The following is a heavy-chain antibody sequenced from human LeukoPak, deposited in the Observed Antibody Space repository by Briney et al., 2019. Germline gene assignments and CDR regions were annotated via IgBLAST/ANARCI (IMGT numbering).Heavy chain of an antibody. V-gene: IGHV4-31*03. CDR1: GGSVSSGGYY. CDR2: IYYSGST. CDR3: ARETFYDSSIGY. D-gene: IGHD3-22*01. J-gene: IGHJ4*02. Sequence: PSQTLSLTCTVSGGSVSSGGYYWSWIRQHPGKGLEWIGYIYYSGSTYYNPSLRSRVTISVDTSKNQFSLKLSSVTAADTDVYYCARETFYDSSIGYWGQGALVTVSS.